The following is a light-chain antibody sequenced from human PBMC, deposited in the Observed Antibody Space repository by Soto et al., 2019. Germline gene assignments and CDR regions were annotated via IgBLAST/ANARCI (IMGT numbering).Light chain of an antibody. Sequence: DIQMTQSPSSLSASVGDRVTLTCRASQGISKYLAWYQQKPGKVPKLLIYAASTLQSGVPSRFSGSGSGTDFTLTISSLQPEEVATYYCQKYDSAPLTFGPGTKVDVK. CDR3: QKYDSAPLT. J-gene: IGKJ3*01. V-gene: IGKV1-27*01. CDR1: QGISKY. CDR2: AAS.